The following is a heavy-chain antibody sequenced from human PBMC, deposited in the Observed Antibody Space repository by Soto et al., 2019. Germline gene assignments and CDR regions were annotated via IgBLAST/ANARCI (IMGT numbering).Heavy chain of an antibody. J-gene: IGHJ1*01. V-gene: IGHV3-9*01. CDR1: GFTFDVYA. CDR2: INYNSGSV. CDR3: AKDISLRGWVYLVVEY. Sequence: EVQLVESGGGWVQPGRSLRLSCAASGFTFDVYAMHWVRQAPGKGLEWVSGINYNSGSVGYADSVKGRFTISRDNAKNSLNLQVNSLRAEDTAVYYCAKDISLRGWVYLVVEYWGQGTLVTVSP. D-gene: IGHD6-13*01.